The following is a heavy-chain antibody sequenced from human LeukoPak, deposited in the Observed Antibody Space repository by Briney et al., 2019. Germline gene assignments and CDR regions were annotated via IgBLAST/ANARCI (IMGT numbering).Heavy chain of an antibody. Sequence: SVKVSCKASGYTFTSYDINWVRQAPGQGLEWMGRIIPIFGTANYAQKFQGRVTITTDESTSTAYMELSSLRSEDTAVYYCARDRKGSNPGLYSSSWYWFDPWGQGTLVTVSS. V-gene: IGHV1-69*05. D-gene: IGHD6-13*01. CDR1: GYTFTSYD. J-gene: IGHJ5*02. CDR3: ARDRKGSNPGLYSSSWYWFDP. CDR2: IIPIFGTA.